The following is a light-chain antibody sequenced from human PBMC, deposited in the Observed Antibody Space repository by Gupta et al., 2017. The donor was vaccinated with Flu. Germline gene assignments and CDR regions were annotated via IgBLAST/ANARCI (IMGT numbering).Light chain of an antibody. CDR3: QQYATSWWT. CDR1: ESVSSSY. V-gene: IGKV3-20*01. CDR2: GTS. Sequence: EIVLTQSPGTLSLSPGERATLSCRASESVSSSYLAWYQQKPGQAPRLLISGTSSWATGIPDRFSGSGSGTDFTLTISRLEPEDFAVYYCQQYATSWWTFGQGTRVELK. J-gene: IGKJ1*01.